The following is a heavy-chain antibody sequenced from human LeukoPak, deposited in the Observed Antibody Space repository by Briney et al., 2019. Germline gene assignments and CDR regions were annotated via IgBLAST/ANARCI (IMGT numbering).Heavy chain of an antibody. J-gene: IGHJ4*02. V-gene: IGHV4-39*01. CDR3: ARHVHHSSGFEYYFDY. D-gene: IGHD3-22*01. CDR1: GDSLSNDNYY. CDR2: VYYSGST. Sequence: SETLSLTCIVSGDSLSNDNYYWSWIRQPPGKGLEWIGSVYYSGSTYYNPSLKSRITMSVDTSKSQFSLNLSSVTAADTAVYYCARHVHHSSGFEYYFDYWGQGTLVTVSS.